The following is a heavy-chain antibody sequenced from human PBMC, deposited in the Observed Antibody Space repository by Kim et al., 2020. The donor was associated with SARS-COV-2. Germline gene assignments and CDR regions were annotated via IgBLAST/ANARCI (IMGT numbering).Heavy chain of an antibody. J-gene: IGHJ6*02. CDR1: GFTFSSYS. D-gene: IGHD2-2*01. Sequence: GGSLRLSCAASGFTFSSYSMNWVRQAPGKGLEWVSSISSSSYIYYADSVKGRFTISRDNAKNSLYLQMNSLRAEDTAVYYCARSIGYCSSTSCYDFMDVWGQGTTVTVSS. CDR3: ARSIGYCSSTSCYDFMDV. CDR2: ISSSSYI. V-gene: IGHV3-21*01.